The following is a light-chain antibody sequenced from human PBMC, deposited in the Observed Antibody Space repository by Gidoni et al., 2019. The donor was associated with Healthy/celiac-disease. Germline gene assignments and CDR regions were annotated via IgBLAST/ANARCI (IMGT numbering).Light chain of an antibody. J-gene: IGLJ1*01. CDR1: SSNIGAGYD. Sequence: QSVLTQPPSVSGATGQRVTIPCTGSSSNIGAGYDVHWYQQLPGTAPKLLIYGNSNRPSGVPDRFSGSKSGTSASLAITGLQAEDEADYYCQSYDSSLSGFYVFGTGTKVTVL. V-gene: IGLV1-40*01. CDR3: QSYDSSLSGFYV. CDR2: GNS.